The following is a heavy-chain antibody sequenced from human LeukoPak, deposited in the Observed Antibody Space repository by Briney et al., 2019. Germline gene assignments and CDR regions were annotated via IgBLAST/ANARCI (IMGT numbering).Heavy chain of an antibody. CDR3: ARDFGVVIIGNWFDP. V-gene: IGHV3-30*01. D-gene: IGHD3-3*01. Sequence: PGGSLRLSCAASGFTFSSYAMHWVRQAPVKGLAWVAVISYDGSNKYYADSVKGRFTISRDNSKNTLYLQMNSLRAEDTAVYYCARDFGVVIIGNWFDPWGQGTLVTVSS. CDR2: ISYDGSNK. J-gene: IGHJ5*02. CDR1: GFTFSSYA.